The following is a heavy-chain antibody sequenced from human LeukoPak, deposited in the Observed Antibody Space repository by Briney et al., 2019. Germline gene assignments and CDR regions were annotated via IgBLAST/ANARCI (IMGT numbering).Heavy chain of an antibody. V-gene: IGHV4-39*07. CDR2: IYYSGST. J-gene: IGHJ6*02. CDR1: GGSISSSSYY. CDR3: ARGPKIYGSGKYV. Sequence: TSETLSLTCTVSGGSISSSSYYWGWIRQPPGKGLEWIGSIYYSGSTYYNPSLKSRVTISVDTSKNQFSLKLSSVTAADTAVYYCARGPKIYGSGKYVWGQGTTVTVSS. D-gene: IGHD3-10*01.